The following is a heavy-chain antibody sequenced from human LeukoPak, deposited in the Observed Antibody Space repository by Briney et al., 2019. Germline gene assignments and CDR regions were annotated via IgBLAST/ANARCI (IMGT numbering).Heavy chain of an antibody. D-gene: IGHD3-16*02. CDR2: INWNGSNT. J-gene: IGHJ4*02. CDR3: ARTRLGELSFDY. CDR1: GFTFDGYG. V-gene: IGHV3-20*04. Sequence: GGSLRLSCAASGFTFDGYGMSWVRQAPGKGLEWVSGINWNGSNTGYADSVKGRFTISRDNAKNSLYLQMNSLRAKDTALYYCARTRLGELSFDYWGQGTLVTVSS.